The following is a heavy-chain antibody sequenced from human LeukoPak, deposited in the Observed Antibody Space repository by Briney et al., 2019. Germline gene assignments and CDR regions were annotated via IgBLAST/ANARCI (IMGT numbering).Heavy chain of an antibody. D-gene: IGHD3-22*01. CDR3: ARGTMIVVGLDAFDI. V-gene: IGHV4-31*03. J-gene: IGHJ3*02. CDR1: GGSISSGGYY. CDR2: IYYSGST. Sequence: PSETLSLTCTVSGGSISSGGYYWSWIHQHPWKGLEWIGYIYYSGSTYYNPSLKSRVTISVDTSKNQFSLKLSSVTAADTAVYYCARGTMIVVGLDAFDIWGQGTMFTVSS.